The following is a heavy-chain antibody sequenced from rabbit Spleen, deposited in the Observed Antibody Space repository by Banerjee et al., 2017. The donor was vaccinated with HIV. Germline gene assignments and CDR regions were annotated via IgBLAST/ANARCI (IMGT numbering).Heavy chain of an antibody. CDR1: GFDFSSSYY. D-gene: IGHD8-1*01. Sequence: QEQLEESGGDLVKPGASLTLTCKASGFDFSSSYYMCWVRQAPGKGLEWIACIDAGSSGFTYFATWAKGRFTISKTSSTTVTLQMTRLTAADTATYFCARDTASSFSSYGMDLWGPGTLVTVS. V-gene: IGHV1S45*01. CDR3: ARDTASSFSSYGMDL. CDR2: IDAGSSGFT. J-gene: IGHJ6*01.